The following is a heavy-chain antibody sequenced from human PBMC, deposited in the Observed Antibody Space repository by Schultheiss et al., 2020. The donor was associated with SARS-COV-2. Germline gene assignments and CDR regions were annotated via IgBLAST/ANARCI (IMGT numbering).Heavy chain of an antibody. V-gene: IGHV1-18*01. J-gene: IGHJ4*02. CDR2: ISTNNGNT. CDR3: ARGLGRYSYGFYSPDFFDY. Sequence: ASVKVSCKASGGTFSSYAISWVRQAPGQGLEWMGGISTNNGNTNYAQKIQGRVTMTTETSTSTAYMELRSLRSEDTAVYYCARGLGRYSYGFYSPDFFDYWGQGTLVTVSS. CDR1: GGTFSSYA. D-gene: IGHD5-18*01.